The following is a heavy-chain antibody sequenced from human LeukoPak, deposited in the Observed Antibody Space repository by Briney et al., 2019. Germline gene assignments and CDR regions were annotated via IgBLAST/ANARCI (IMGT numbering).Heavy chain of an antibody. Sequence: GGSLRLSCAASGFTFSSYWMHWVRQAPGKGLEWVSSIGSRGSYIYYADSVKGRFTISRDNAKNSLYLQMNSLRADDTATYYCARMYSNSFGDYWGQGTLVTVSS. CDR3: ARMYSNSFGDY. CDR2: IGSRGSYI. J-gene: IGHJ4*02. D-gene: IGHD1-26*01. CDR1: GFTFSSYW. V-gene: IGHV3-21*01.